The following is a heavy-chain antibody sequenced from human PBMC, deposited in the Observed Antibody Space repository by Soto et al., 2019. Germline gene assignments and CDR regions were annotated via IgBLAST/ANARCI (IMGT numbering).Heavy chain of an antibody. CDR1: GYTFTSYD. D-gene: IGHD2-8*01. CDR2: MNPNSGNT. CDR3: ARGGVMVYAIRGYYYYYYMDV. Sequence: ASVKVSCKASGYTFTSYDINWVRQATGQGLEWMGWMNPNSGNTGYAQKFQGRVTMTRNTSISTAYMELSSLRSEDTAVYYCARGGVMVYAIRGYYYYYYMDVWGKGTTVTVSS. J-gene: IGHJ6*03. V-gene: IGHV1-8*01.